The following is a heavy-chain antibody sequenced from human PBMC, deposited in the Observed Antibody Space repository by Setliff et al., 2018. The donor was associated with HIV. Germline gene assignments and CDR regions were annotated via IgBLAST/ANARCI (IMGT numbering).Heavy chain of an antibody. CDR2: ISAYQGNT. CDR1: GYTFSSYG. J-gene: IGHJ6*02. D-gene: IGHD3-9*01. CDR3: AIDGLSYNILPGSIAYFHSGMDV. V-gene: IGHV1-18*01. Sequence: GASVKVSCKASGYTFSSYGISWVRQAPGQGLEWMGWISAYQGNTNYAQKFQGRLTMTTETSTNTAYMELRSLRSDDTAVYYCAIDGLSYNILPGSIAYFHSGMDVWGQGTTVTVSS.